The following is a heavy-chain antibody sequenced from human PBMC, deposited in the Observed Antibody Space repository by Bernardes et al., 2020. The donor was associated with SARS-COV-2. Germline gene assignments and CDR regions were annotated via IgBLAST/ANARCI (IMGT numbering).Heavy chain of an antibody. D-gene: IGHD2-2*01. CDR1: GFTFSSYA. CDR3: VKGAGYCSSTSCSSRRNDAFDI. CDR2: ISSNGGST. J-gene: IGHJ3*02. V-gene: IGHV3-64D*09. Sequence: GGSLRLCCSASGFTFSSYAMHWVRKAPGKGLEYVSAISSNGGSTYYADSVKGRFTISRDNSKNTLYLQMSSLRAEDTAVYYCVKGAGYCSSTSCSSRRNDAFDIWGQGTMVTVSS.